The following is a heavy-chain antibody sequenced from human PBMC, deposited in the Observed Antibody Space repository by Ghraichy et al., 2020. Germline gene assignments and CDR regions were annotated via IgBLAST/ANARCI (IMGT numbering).Heavy chain of an antibody. D-gene: IGHD3-9*01. Sequence: GGSLRLSCAASGFTFSSYSMNWVRQAPGKGLEWVSSISSSSSYIYYADSVKGRVTISRDNAKNSLYLQMNSLRAEDTAVYYCARALYYDILTGYYKGYDAFDIWGQGTIVTAYS. V-gene: IGHV3-21*01. CDR3: ARALYYDILTGYYKGYDAFDI. J-gene: IGHJ3*02. CDR1: GFTFSSYS. CDR2: ISSSSSYI.